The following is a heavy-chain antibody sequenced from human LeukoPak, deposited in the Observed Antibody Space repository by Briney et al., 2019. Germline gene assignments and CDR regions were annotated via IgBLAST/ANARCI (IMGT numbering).Heavy chain of an antibody. Sequence: SETLSLTCTVSGGSISSYYWGWIRQPAGKGLEWIGRIYTSGSTNYNPSLKSRVTMSVDTSKNQFSLKLSSVTAADTAVYYCAREGPISIAADTPFDYRGQGTLVTVSS. CDR3: AREGPISIAADTPFDY. CDR1: GGSISSYY. V-gene: IGHV4-4*07. D-gene: IGHD6-13*01. CDR2: IYTSGST. J-gene: IGHJ4*02.